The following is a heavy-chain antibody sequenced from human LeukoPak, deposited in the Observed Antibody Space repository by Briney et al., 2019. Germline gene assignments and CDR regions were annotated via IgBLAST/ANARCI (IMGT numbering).Heavy chain of an antibody. Sequence: TGGSLRLSCAASGFTFSSYAMHWVRQAPGKGLEWVAVISYDGSNKYYADSVKGRFTISRDNSKNTLYLQMNSLRAEDTAVYYCARENVAAAGTDFDCWGQGTLVTVSS. D-gene: IGHD6-13*01. CDR2: ISYDGSNK. J-gene: IGHJ4*02. CDR1: GFTFSSYA. V-gene: IGHV3-30-3*01. CDR3: ARENVAAAGTDFDC.